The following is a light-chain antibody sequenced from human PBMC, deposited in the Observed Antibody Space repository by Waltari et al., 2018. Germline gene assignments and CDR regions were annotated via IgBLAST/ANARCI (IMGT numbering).Light chain of an antibody. J-gene: IGLJ2*01. V-gene: IGLV2-23*03. CDR3: CSYAGSGTFVV. CDR2: EGS. CDR1: SSDVGYNNL. Sequence: QSALTQPASVSGSPGQSITISCTGTSSDVGYNNLVSWYQQHPGQAPKVVIYEGSERPSGISNRFSGSKSGITASLTISGLQPEDEADYYCCSYAGSGTFVVFGGGTKLTVL.